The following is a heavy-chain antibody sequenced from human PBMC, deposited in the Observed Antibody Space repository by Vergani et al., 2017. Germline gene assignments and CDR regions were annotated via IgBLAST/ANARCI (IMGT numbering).Heavy chain of an antibody. CDR1: GGTFSSYA. D-gene: IGHD1-1*01. CDR3: AEGRTKDNWNGGRGSGGYDDYGMDV. CDR2: IIPIFGTA. V-gene: IGHV1-69*01. Sequence: QVQLVQSGAEVKKPGSSVKVSCKASGGTFSSYAISWVRQAPGQGLEWMGGIIPIFGTANYAQKFQGRVTMTADESTSTAYMELNSLRSEDTAVYYCAEGRTKDNWNGGRGSGGYDDYGMDVWGKGTTVTVSS. J-gene: IGHJ6*04.